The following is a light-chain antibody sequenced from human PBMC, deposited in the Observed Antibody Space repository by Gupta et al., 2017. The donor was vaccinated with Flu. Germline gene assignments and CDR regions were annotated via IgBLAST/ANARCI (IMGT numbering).Light chain of an antibody. J-gene: IGKJ5*01. CDR2: GAS. CDR1: QSISSN. Sequence: IVMTQSPDTLSVSPGERATLSCRASQSISSNLAWYQHKPGLAPRLLIYGASTRATGIADRFSGSGSGTEFTLTISXRESEDFAVYYCQQYDDWPPITFGXGTRLEIK. V-gene: IGKV3-15*01. CDR3: QQYDDWPPIT.